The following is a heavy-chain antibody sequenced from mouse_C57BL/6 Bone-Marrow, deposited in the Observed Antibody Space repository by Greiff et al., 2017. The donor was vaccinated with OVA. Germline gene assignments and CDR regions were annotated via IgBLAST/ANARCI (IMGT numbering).Heavy chain of an antibody. D-gene: IGHD1-1*01. CDR2: IDPETGGT. V-gene: IGHV1-15*01. Sequence: VQLQQSGAELVRPGASVTLSCKASGYTFTDYEMHWVKQTPVHGLEWIGAIDPETGGTAYNQKFKGKAILTADQSSSTAYMELRSLTSEDSAVYYCTELRYAMDYWGQGTSVTVSS. CDR1: GYTFTDYE. CDR3: TELRYAMDY. J-gene: IGHJ4*01.